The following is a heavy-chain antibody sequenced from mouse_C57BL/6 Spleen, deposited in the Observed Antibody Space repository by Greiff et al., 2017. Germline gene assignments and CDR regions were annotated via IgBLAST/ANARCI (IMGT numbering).Heavy chain of an antibody. D-gene: IGHD4-1*01. Sequence: QVQLQQSGAELARPGASVKLSCKASGYTFTSYGISWVKQRTGQGLEGIGELYTRSGNTYSNEKFKGKATLTADKSSSTAYMELRSLTSEDSAVYFCASELGRDAMDYWGQGTSGTVSS. J-gene: IGHJ4*01. V-gene: IGHV1-81*01. CDR3: ASELGRDAMDY. CDR1: GYTFTSYG. CDR2: LYTRSGNT.